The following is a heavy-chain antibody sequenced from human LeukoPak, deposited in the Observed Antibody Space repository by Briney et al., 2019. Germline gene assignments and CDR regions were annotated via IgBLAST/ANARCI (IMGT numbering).Heavy chain of an antibody. V-gene: IGHV1-8*01. Sequence: ASVKVSCKASGYTFTSYDINWVRQATGQGLEWMGWMNPNSGNTGYAQKFQGRVTMTRNTSISTAYMELSSLRSEDTAVYYCARGQILTTVTSNHNWFDPWGQGTLVTVSS. CDR3: ARGQILTTVTSNHNWFDP. J-gene: IGHJ5*02. CDR1: GYTFTSYD. D-gene: IGHD4-17*01. CDR2: MNPNSGNT.